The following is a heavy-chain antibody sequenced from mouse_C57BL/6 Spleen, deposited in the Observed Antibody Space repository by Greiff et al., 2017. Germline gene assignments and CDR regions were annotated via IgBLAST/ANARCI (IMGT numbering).Heavy chain of an antibody. CDR2: IYPRSGNT. CDR1: GYTFTSYG. Sequence: QVQLKQSGAELARPGASVKLSCKASGYTFTSYGISWVKQRTGQGLEWIGEIYPRSGNTYYNEKFKGKATLTADKSSSTAYMELRSLTSEDSAVYFCATVSYEDAMDYWGQGTSVTVSS. V-gene: IGHV1-81*01. D-gene: IGHD1-1*01. J-gene: IGHJ4*01. CDR3: ATVSYEDAMDY.